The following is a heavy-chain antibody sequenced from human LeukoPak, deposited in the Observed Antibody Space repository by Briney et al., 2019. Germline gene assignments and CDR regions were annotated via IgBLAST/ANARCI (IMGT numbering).Heavy chain of an antibody. CDR2: IKDDGSQK. J-gene: IGHJ4*02. Sequence: PGGSLRLFCEASKFTFSNYWMSWVRQAPRKGLECVANIKDDGSQKYYVDSVRGRFTISRDNAKASLFPQMTSLSSEDTAVYYCARRNAGTWWSFDSWGQGTLVTVSS. D-gene: IGHD2-15*01. CDR3: ARRNAGTWWSFDS. V-gene: IGHV3-7*01. CDR1: KFTFSNYW.